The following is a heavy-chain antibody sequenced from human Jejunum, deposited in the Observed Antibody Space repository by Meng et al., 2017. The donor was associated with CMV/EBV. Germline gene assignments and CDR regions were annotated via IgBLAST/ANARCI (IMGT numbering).Heavy chain of an antibody. Sequence: FSGFSLPTRGVGVGSIRPPPGPALELLSLTYLDTDPRFRPSLKSRLTITAHTSKNQVVLTMTNMDPVDTATYYCAHRPLVETFYFDHWGQGALVTVSS. D-gene: IGHD4-23*01. J-gene: IGHJ4*02. CDR1: GFSLPTRGVG. V-gene: IGHV2-5*02. CDR3: AHRPLVETFYFDH. CDR2: TYLDTDP.